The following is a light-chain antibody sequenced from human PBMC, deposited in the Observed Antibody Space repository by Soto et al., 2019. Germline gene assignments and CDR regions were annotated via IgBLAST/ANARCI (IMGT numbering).Light chain of an antibody. V-gene: IGKV3-11*01. CDR1: QSVSSY. J-gene: IGKJ1*01. Sequence: EIVLNQSQATLSMSPGERATLSCRASQSVSSYLAWYQQKPGQAPRLLIYDASNRATGIPARFSASGSGTNLALTISSLEPEEFGVYCCRHRIDLPLTFWQGTKEHIK. CDR3: RHRIDLPLT. CDR2: DAS.